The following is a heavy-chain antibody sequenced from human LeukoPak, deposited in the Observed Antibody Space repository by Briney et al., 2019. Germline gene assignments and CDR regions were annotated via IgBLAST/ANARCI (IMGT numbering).Heavy chain of an antibody. V-gene: IGHV3-48*01. CDR3: ARTYDFGRGPPGDAFDN. CDR1: GFTFTIFG. CDR2: IYARSGIT. J-gene: IGHJ3*02. D-gene: IGHD3-3*01. Sequence: GGSLRLSCAASGFTFTIFGLNWVRQAPGKGPEWVSYIYARSGITYYADSVQGRFTLSRDNARESVFLQMDSLRVDDTAVYYCARTYDFGRGPPGDAFDNWGPGTWVIVSS.